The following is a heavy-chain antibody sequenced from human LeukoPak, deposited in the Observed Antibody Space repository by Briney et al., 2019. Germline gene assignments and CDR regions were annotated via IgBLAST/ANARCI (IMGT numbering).Heavy chain of an antibody. CDR3: AKDMSPDHYGSGTYDAFDI. CDR1: GFTFDDYD. V-gene: IGHV3-9*01. CDR2: ISWTGGNI. D-gene: IGHD3-10*01. J-gene: IGHJ3*02. Sequence: GRSLRLSCAASGFTFDDYDMHWVRQAPGKGLEWVAGISWTGGNICYAGSVKGRFTISRDNAKNSLFLQMNSLGAEDTALYYCAKDMSPDHYGSGTYDAFDIWGQGTTVTVSS.